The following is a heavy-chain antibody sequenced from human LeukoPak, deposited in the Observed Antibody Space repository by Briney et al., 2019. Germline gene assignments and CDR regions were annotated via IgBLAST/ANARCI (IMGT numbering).Heavy chain of an antibody. CDR3: ARGRGDFGY. J-gene: IGHJ4*02. CDR2: ISYTGST. V-gene: IGHV4-59*08. CDR1: GGSISTYY. Sequence: SETLSLTCTVSGGSISTYYWSWIRQPPGKGLEWIGYISYTGSTTYNPSLKSRVTISVDTSKNQFSLKLSSVTASDTAVDLCARGRGDFGYWGQGTLVTVSS.